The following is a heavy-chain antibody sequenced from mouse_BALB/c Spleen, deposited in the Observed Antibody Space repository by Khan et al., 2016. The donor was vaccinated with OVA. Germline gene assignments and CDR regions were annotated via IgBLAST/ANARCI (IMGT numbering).Heavy chain of an antibody. CDR2: ISYSGNT. Sequence: EVQLQESGPGLVKPSQSLSLTCTVTGYSITSDYAWNWIRHFPGNKLEWMGFISYSGNTNYNPSLKSRISITRDTSKNQFFLQLNSVTTEDTATYYGARVYGGDFDYWGQGTTLTVSS. V-gene: IGHV3-2*02. CDR1: GYSITSDYA. CDR3: ARVYGGDFDY. J-gene: IGHJ2*01. D-gene: IGHD1-1*01.